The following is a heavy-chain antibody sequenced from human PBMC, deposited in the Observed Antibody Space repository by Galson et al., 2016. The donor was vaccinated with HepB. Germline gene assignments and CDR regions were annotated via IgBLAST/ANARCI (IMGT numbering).Heavy chain of an antibody. CDR1: GFTFSSYG. V-gene: IGHV3-33*01. D-gene: IGHD3-3*01. CDR3: AREKIFGVVRPYFDL. J-gene: IGHJ2*01. CDR2: IRYDGSNK. Sequence: SLRLSCAASGFTFSSYGMHWVRQAPGKGLEWVAVIRYDGSNKYYADSVKGRFTISRDNSKNTLYLQMNSLRAEDTAVYYCAREKIFGVVRPYFDLWGRGTLVTVSS.